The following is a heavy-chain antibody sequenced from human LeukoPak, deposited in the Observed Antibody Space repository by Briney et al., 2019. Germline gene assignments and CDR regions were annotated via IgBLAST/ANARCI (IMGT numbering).Heavy chain of an antibody. CDR2: IYTSGST. J-gene: IGHJ4*02. CDR1: GGSISSGSYY. Sequence: SQTLSLTCTVSGGSISSGSYYWSWIRQPAGKGLEWIGRIYTSGSTNYNPSLKSRVTISVDTSKNQFSLKLSSVTAADTAVYYCARARGYSGYDLFDYWGQGNLVTVSS. V-gene: IGHV4-61*02. D-gene: IGHD5-12*01. CDR3: ARARGYSGYDLFDY.